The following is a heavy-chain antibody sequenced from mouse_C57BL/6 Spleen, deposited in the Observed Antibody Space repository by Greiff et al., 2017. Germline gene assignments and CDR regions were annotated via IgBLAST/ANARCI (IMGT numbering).Heavy chain of an antibody. D-gene: IGHD4-1*01. CDR3: ERQDPNWAWFAY. Sequence: EVMLVESGGDLVKPGGSLKLSCAASGFTFSSYGMSWVRQTPDKRLEWVATISSGGSYPYYPDSVKGRFTISRDNAKNTRYLQMSSLKSEDTAMYYCERQDPNWAWFAYWGQGTLVTVSA. J-gene: IGHJ3*01. V-gene: IGHV5-6*01. CDR1: GFTFSSYG. CDR2: ISSGGSYP.